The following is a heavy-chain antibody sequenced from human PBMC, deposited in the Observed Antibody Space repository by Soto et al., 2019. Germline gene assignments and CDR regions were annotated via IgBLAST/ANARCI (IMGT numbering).Heavy chain of an antibody. D-gene: IGHD2-8*01. CDR3: ARNLMVYEGGFVRGLFDP. V-gene: IGHV3-48*02. CDR2: ISSSSSTI. CDR1: GFTFSSYS. Sequence: GGSLRLSCAASGFTFSSYSMNWVRQAPGKGLEWVSYISSSSSTIYYADSVKGRFTISRDNTKNSLYLQMNSLRDEDTAVYYCARNLMVYEGGFVRGLFDPWGQGTLVTVSS. J-gene: IGHJ5*02.